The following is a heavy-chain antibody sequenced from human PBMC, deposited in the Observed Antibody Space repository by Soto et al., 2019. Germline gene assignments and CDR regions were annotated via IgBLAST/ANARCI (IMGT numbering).Heavy chain of an antibody. J-gene: IGHJ6*02. V-gene: IGHV1-8*01. CDR1: GYTFTSYD. CDR3: ARWSGRPSRYYYYYYYGMDV. CDR2: MNPNSGNT. Sequence: GASVKVSCKASGYTFTSYDINWVRQATGQGLEWMGWMNPNSGNTGYAQKFQGRVTMTRNTSISTAYMELSSLRSEDTAVYYCARWSGRPSRYYYYYYYGMDVWGQGTTVTVSS. D-gene: IGHD3-3*01.